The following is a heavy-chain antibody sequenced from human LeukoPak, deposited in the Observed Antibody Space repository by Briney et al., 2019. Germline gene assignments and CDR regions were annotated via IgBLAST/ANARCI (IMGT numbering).Heavy chain of an antibody. J-gene: IGHJ4*02. CDR3: ARELHYDILTGFDY. Sequence: ASVKVSCKASGYTFTSYGISWVRQAPGQGLEWMGWISAYNGNTNYAQKLQGRVTMTTDTSTSTAYMELRSLRSDDTAVYYCARELHYDILTGFDYWGQGTLVTVSS. V-gene: IGHV1-18*01. CDR2: ISAYNGNT. CDR1: GYTFTSYG. D-gene: IGHD3-9*01.